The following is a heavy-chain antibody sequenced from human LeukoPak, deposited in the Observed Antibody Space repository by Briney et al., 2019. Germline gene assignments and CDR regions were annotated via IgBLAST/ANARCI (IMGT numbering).Heavy chain of an antibody. V-gene: IGHV1-8*03. CDR2: MNPNRGNT. Sequence: ASLKVSSKASGYTFTSYDINWVRQASGQGLEWMGWMNPNRGNTGYAQKFQGRVTITRNTSISTAYMELSSLRSEDTAVYYCARGYYYGSGSFNWFDPWGQGTLVTVSS. CDR3: ARGYYYGSGSFNWFDP. D-gene: IGHD3-10*01. J-gene: IGHJ5*02. CDR1: GYTFTSYD.